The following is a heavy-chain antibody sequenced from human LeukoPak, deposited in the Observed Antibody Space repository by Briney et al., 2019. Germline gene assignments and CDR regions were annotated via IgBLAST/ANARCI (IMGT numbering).Heavy chain of an antibody. J-gene: IGHJ4*02. CDR3: AKAPGTLGAKGYFDY. CDR2: ISYDGSNK. V-gene: IGHV3-30-3*01. CDR1: AFTFSSYA. D-gene: IGHD1-26*01. Sequence: SGGSLRLSCAASAFTFSSYAMHWVRQAPGKGLEWVAVISYDGSNKYYADSVKGRFTISRDNSKNTLYLQMSSLRAEDTAVYYCAKAPGTLGAKGYFDYWGQGTLVTVSS.